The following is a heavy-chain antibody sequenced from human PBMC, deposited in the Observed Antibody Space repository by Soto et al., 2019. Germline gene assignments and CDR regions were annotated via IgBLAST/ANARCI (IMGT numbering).Heavy chain of an antibody. J-gene: IGHJ4*02. D-gene: IGHD6-19*01. CDR3: ARAGDSSGPVALGY. Sequence: PSETLSLTCDVFGDTISTGGYTWAWIRQPPGKALEWIGYIYHSGSTYYNPSLKSRVTISVDRPKNQFSLKLSSVSAADTAVYYCARAGDSSGPVALGYWGQGTLVTVSS. CDR1: GDTISTGGYT. V-gene: IGHV4-30-2*01. CDR2: IYHSGST.